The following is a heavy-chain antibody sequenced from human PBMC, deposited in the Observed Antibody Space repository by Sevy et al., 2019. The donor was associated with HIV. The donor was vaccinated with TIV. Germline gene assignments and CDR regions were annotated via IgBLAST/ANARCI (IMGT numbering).Heavy chain of an antibody. V-gene: IGHV3-21*01. D-gene: IGHD6-13*01. CDR1: GFTFSSYS. CDR2: ISSSSSYI. J-gene: IGHJ4*02. Sequence: GGSLRLSCAASGFTFSSYSMNWARQAPGKGLEWVSSISSSSSYIYYADSVKGRFTISRDNAKKSLYLQMNSLRAEDTAVYYCARDPASTAGTGGDYWGQGTLVTVSS. CDR3: ARDPASTAGTGGDY.